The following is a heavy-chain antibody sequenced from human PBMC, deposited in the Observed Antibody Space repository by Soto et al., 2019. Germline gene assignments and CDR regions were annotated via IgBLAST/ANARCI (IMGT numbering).Heavy chain of an antibody. J-gene: IGHJ4*02. D-gene: IGHD4-17*01. CDR2: VSGNGASL. CDR1: GFSFDAYA. CDR3: AQDMGHYGGNSLEA. V-gene: IGHV3-9*01. Sequence: EVQVVESGGSLIEVGGSLQLSCAASGFSFDAYAIHWVRQVPGQGLEWVSGVSGNGASLGYADSVKGRFTIYRDSARNSVYLQMTSLRPEDTALYYCAQDMGHYGGNSLEAWGQGALVTVSS.